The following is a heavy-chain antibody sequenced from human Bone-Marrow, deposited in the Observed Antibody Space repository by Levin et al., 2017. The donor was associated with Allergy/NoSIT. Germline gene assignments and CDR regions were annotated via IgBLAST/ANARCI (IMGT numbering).Heavy chain of an antibody. CDR3: ARARGEENDYNDYGPPPIKYSFDH. CDR1: GDSVNIGGYY. V-gene: IGHV4-31*03. J-gene: IGHJ4*02. Sequence: SETLSLTCRVSGDSVNIGGYYWSWIRQHPVRGLEWIGSINYIWGPKYNPSLRSRLSISVETSGNQFSLNLGSVTAADSAVYFCARARGEENDYNDYGPPPIKYSFDHWGQGTRVIVS. D-gene: IGHD4-11*01. CDR2: INYIWGP.